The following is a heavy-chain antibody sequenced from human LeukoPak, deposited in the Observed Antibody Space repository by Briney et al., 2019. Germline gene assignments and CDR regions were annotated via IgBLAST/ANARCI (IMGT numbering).Heavy chain of an antibody. CDR1: EITFEDYA. Sequence: GGSLRLSCAASEITFEDYAMHWVRQAPGKGLEWVSGISWNSGSIAYADSVKGRFTISRDNAKNSLYLQMNSLRPEDTALYYCAKDSVGWPRSSSAFDIWGQGTRVTVSS. CDR2: ISWNSGSI. D-gene: IGHD5-12*01. V-gene: IGHV3-9*01. CDR3: AKDSVGWPRSSSAFDI. J-gene: IGHJ3*02.